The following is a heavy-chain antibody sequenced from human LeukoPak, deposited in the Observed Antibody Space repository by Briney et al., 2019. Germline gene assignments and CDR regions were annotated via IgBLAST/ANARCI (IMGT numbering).Heavy chain of an antibody. D-gene: IGHD3-10*01. J-gene: IGHJ4*02. CDR3: AHKGRGSGSFTM. CDR2: HYWNNDK. CDR1: GFPIRTYGVA. V-gene: IGHV2-5*01. Sequence: SGPTPVKPTQTLTLTCPFSGFPIRTYGVAGGWIPPAPGKALEWLAVHYWNNDKSYSPSLKSRLTVTKDSSKNQVVLIMTNMDPVDTATYYCAHKGRGSGSFTMWGQGTLVTVSS.